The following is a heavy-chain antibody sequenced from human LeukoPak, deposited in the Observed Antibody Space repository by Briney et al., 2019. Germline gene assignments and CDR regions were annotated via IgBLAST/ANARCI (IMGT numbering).Heavy chain of an antibody. CDR2: IDPKTGGT. D-gene: IGHD2-2*01. CDR1: GYTFSNFY. V-gene: IGHV1-2*02. Sequence: ASMNVSCKASGYTFSNFYMLWLRQVPGHGPEWMGRIDPKTGGTKYAQKFQGRISVTADTSISTAYIQLTRLTSDDTAVYYCARVFCSSGNMCYKRSPDFDPWGQGTLIIVSS. CDR3: ARVFCSSGNMCYKRSPDFDP. J-gene: IGHJ5*02.